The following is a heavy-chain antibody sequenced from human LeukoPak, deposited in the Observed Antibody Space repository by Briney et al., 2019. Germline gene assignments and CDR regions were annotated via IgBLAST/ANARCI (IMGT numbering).Heavy chain of an antibody. Sequence: GASVKVSCKASGGTFSSYAISWVRQAPGQGLEWMGGIIPIFGTANYAQKFQGRVTITADKSTSTAYMELSSLRSEDTAVYYCARDLMGLAYRGAFYYWGQGTLVTVSS. V-gene: IGHV1-69*06. CDR2: IIPIFGTA. D-gene: IGHD6-13*01. J-gene: IGHJ4*02. CDR3: ARDLMGLAYRGAFYY. CDR1: GGTFSSYA.